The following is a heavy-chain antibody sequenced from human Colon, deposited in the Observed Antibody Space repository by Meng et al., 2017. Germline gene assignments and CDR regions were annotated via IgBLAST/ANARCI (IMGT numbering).Heavy chain of an antibody. CDR2: IYHSGNT. V-gene: IGHV4-4*02. CDR3: ARRAPLWFGELASFDS. Sequence: GPVQESGPGLVKPSGTLSLTCTVSRGSCSSSNWWTWVRQPPGKGLERIGEIYHSGNTNYNPSLKSRVTISVDKSKNQFSLKLNSVTAADTAVYFCARRAPLWFGELASFDSWGQGTLVTVSS. CDR1: RGSCSSSNW. J-gene: IGHJ4*02. D-gene: IGHD3-10*01.